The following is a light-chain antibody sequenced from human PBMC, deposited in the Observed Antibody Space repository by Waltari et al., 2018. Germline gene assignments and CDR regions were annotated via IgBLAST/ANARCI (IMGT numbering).Light chain of an antibody. V-gene: IGKV3-20*01. CDR2: DAS. J-gene: IGKJ1*01. CDR3: QKYGSLPAT. CDR1: QSISRF. Sequence: EIMLTQSPGTLSLSPGVRATLSCRASQSISRFLAWYQQKPGQAPRLLIYDASTRATGIPDRFSGSGSGTDFSLTINRLEPEDIAVYYCQKYGSLPATFGQGTKVEIK.